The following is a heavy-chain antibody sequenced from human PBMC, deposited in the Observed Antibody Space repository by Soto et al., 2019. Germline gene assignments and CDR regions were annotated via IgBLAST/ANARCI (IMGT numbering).Heavy chain of an antibody. Sequence: QPGGSLRLSCAASGFTFSSYDMHWVRQATGKGLEWVSAIGTAGDTYYPGSVKGRFTISRENAKNSLYLQMNSLRAGDTAVYYCARAYCSSTGCPSGHSMAVGGKGTRATVS. CDR3: ARAYCSSTGCPSGHSMAV. D-gene: IGHD2-2*01. CDR2: IGTAGDT. V-gene: IGHV3-13*01. CDR1: GFTFSSYD. J-gene: IGHJ6*03.